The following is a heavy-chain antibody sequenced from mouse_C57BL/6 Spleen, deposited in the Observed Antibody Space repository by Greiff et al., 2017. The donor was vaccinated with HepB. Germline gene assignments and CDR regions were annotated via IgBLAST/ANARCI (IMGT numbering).Heavy chain of an antibody. CDR1: GYTFTSYW. D-gene: IGHD2-4*01. CDR3: ARSYDYDAFYAMDY. CDR2: IYPSDSET. Sequence: VQLQQPGAELVRPGSSVKLSCKASGYTFTSYWMDWVKQRPGQGLEWIGNIYPSDSETHYNQKFKDKATLTVDKSSSTAYMQLSSLTSEDSAVYYCARSYDYDAFYAMDYWGQGTSVTVSS. V-gene: IGHV1-61*01. J-gene: IGHJ4*01.